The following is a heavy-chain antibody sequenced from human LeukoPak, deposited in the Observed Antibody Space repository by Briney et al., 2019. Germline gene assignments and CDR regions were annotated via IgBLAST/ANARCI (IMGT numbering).Heavy chain of an antibody. D-gene: IGHD4-23*01. V-gene: IGHV4-34*01. CDR1: GGSLSGYY. Sequence: SETLSLTCAVYGGSLSGYYGSWIRQPPGKGREWIGEINHSGSTNYHPSLKSRVTISVDTSKNQFSLKLSSVTAADTAVYYCARGNTVVSRFDAFDIWGQGTMVTVSS. CDR2: INHSGST. J-gene: IGHJ3*02. CDR3: ARGNTVVSRFDAFDI.